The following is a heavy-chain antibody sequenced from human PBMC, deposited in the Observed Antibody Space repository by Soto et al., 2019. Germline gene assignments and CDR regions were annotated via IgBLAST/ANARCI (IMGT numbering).Heavy chain of an antibody. CDR3: ARDDMVRGVIHAFDI. D-gene: IGHD3-10*01. CDR2: IIPFFGTT. Sequence: QVQLVQSGAEVKTPGSSVKVACKASGGTFSSYAIGWVRQAPGHGLEWMGGIIPFFGTTNYAQKFRDRVTITADESTTTAFMELSSLRSEDTAVYYCARDDMVRGVIHAFDIWGQGTMVTVSS. J-gene: IGHJ3*02. CDR1: GGTFSSYA. V-gene: IGHV1-69*12.